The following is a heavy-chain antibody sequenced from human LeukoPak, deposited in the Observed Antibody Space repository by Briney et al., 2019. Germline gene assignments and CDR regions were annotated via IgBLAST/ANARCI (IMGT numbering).Heavy chain of an antibody. J-gene: IGHJ4*02. V-gene: IGHV3-66*02. D-gene: IGHD3-3*01. CDR1: GFPVNGDN. CDR3: SKRSGGYYDH. Sequence: GGSLRLSCAATGFPVNGDNMSWVRQAPGKRLEWVSVIYSDYDDGHTNYADSVRGRFTISRDNSKNMVYLQMNSQRVEDTAVYYCSKRSGGYYDHWGQGTLVTVSS. CDR2: IYSDYDDGHT.